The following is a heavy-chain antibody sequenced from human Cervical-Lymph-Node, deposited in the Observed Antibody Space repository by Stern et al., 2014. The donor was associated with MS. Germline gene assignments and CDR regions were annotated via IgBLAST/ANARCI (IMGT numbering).Heavy chain of an antibody. J-gene: IGHJ4*02. CDR3: AAWTFWSGYYAIDY. D-gene: IGHD3-3*01. Sequence: QLVQSGPEVKKPGTSVKVSCKSSGFTSTRSAIQWVRQARGQGLEWIGWIIVGSGTTNYAQKYYERVTITRDMSTSTAYMELSSLTSEDTAVYYCAAWTFWSGYYAIDYWGQGTLVTVSS. V-gene: IGHV1-58*02. CDR1: GFTSTRSA. CDR2: IIVGSGTT.